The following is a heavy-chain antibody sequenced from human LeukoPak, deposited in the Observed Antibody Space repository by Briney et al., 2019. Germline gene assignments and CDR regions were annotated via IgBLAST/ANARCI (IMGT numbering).Heavy chain of an antibody. D-gene: IGHD3-16*01. CDR1: GGSISSYY. J-gene: IGHJ5*02. CDR2: IYTSGST. Sequence: SETLSLTCTVSGGSISSYYWSWIRQPAGKGLEWIGRIYTSGSTNYNPSLKSRVTISIDTSKNQFSLKVISVTAADTAIYYCARESGSYLWRSWLNPWGQGTLVTVSS. V-gene: IGHV4-4*07. CDR3: ARESGSYLWRSWLNP.